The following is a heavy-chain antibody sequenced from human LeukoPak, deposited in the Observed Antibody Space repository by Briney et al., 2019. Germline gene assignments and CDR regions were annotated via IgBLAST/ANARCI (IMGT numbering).Heavy chain of an antibody. CDR2: INPGDSDT. D-gene: IGHD3-3*01. V-gene: IGHV5-51*01. CDR3: ARGYYDFWSGDSAYYYYMDV. Sequence: GESLKISCKASGYSFTNYWIGWVRQMPGKGLEWMGIINPGDSDTRYSPSFQGQVTISADKSISTAYLQWSSLKASDTAMYYCARGYYDFWSGDSAYYYYMDVWGKGTTVTVSS. J-gene: IGHJ6*03. CDR1: GYSFTNYW.